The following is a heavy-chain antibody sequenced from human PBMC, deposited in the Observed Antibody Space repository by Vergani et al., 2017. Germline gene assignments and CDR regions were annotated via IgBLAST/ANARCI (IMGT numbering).Heavy chain of an antibody. CDR1: GVSISGADYY. CDR2: ISYSGST. J-gene: IGHJ4*02. Sequence: QVQLQESGPGLVKPSQTLSLTCTVSGVSISGADYYWTWIRQPPGKGLEWIGNISYSGSTYYNPSLKSRVTVSVDESRNLFSLRLNSVTAADTAVYYCATIGYRRCGYYFDYWVQGILVTVSS. V-gene: IGHV4-30-4*08. CDR3: ATIGYRRCGYYFDY. D-gene: IGHD2-2*02.